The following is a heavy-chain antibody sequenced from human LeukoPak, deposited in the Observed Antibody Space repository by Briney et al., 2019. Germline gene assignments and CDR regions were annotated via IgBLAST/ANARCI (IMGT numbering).Heavy chain of an antibody. D-gene: IGHD3-3*01. CDR2: IYYSGST. CDR1: GGSISRYY. V-gene: IGHV4-59*01. Sequence: KASETLSLTCTVSGGSISRYYWSWIRQPPGKGLEWIGYIYYSGSTNYNSSLKSRVTISVDTSKNHFSLKLSSVTAADTAVYYCARAGQGDFWSGLRYFDYWGQGTLVTVSS. J-gene: IGHJ4*02. CDR3: ARAGQGDFWSGLRYFDY.